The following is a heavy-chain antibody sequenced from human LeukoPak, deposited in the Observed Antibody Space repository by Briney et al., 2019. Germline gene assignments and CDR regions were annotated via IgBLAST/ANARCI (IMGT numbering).Heavy chain of an antibody. D-gene: IGHD2-21*02. CDR1: GFTVSGTH. CDR2: MYTGGTK. Sequence: GGSLRLSRAASGFTVSGTHMSWVRQAPGKPLEWVSAMYTGGTKYYADSGTGRFTVSRDTSRNTLFLHMDSLRAEDTAVYYCAKDEVTSGGGLASWGQGTLVIVSS. J-gene: IGHJ5*02. V-gene: IGHV3-53*01. CDR3: AKDEVTSGGGLAS.